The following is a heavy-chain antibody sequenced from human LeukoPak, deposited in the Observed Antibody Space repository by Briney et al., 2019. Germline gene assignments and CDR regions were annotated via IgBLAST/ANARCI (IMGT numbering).Heavy chain of an antibody. V-gene: IGHV3-30*04. D-gene: IGHD3-10*01. CDR2: ISYDGSNK. J-gene: IGHJ4*02. Sequence: PGRSLRLSCAASGLTFSSYAMHWVRQAPGKGLEWVAVISYDGSNKYYADSMKGRFTISRDNSKNTLYLQMNSLRAEDTAVYYCARDWGYYGSGSYFDYWGQGTLVTVSS. CDR3: ARDWGYYGSGSYFDY. CDR1: GLTFSSYA.